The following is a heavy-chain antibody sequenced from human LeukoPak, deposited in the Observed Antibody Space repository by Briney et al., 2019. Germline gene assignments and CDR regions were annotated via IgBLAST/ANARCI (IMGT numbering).Heavy chain of an antibody. CDR1: GFTFSHFW. CDR3: ARNNGMDV. CDR2: IKKTGSET. Sequence: PGGSLRLSCAASGFTFSHFWMSWVRQAPGKGLEWVAYIKKTGSETYYLDSVKGRFTISKDNAKNSLYLQMNSLRAEDTALYHCARNNGMDVWGQGTTVIVSS. J-gene: IGHJ6*02. V-gene: IGHV3-7*03.